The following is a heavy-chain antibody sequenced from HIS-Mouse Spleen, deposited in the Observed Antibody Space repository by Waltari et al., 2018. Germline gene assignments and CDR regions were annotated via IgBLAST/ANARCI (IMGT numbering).Heavy chain of an antibody. CDR2: IYTSGST. V-gene: IGHV4-4*07. J-gene: IGHJ5*02. D-gene: IGHD2-2*01. CDR3: AREIVVVPAANWFDP. CDR1: GGSISSYY. Sequence: QVQLQESGPGLVKPSETLSLTCTVSGGSISSYYWSWIRQPAGKGLEWIGRIYTSGSTNYNPSLKSRVTMSVDKSKNQFSLKLSSVTAADTAVYYCAREIVVVPAANWFDPWGQGTLVTVSS.